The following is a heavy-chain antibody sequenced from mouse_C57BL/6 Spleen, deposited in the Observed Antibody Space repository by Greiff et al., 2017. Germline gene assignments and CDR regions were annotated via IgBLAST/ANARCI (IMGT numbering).Heavy chain of an antibody. J-gene: IGHJ3*01. Sequence: QVQLQQSGAELMKPGASVKLSCKATGYTFTGYWIEWVKQRPGHGLEWIGEILPGSGSTNYNEKFKGKATFTADTSSNTAYMHLSSLTTEDSAIYYCARGGLYGYDQAWFAYWGQGTLVTVSA. V-gene: IGHV1-9*01. CDR3: ARGGLYGYDQAWFAY. CDR1: GYTFTGYW. CDR2: ILPGSGST. D-gene: IGHD2-2*01.